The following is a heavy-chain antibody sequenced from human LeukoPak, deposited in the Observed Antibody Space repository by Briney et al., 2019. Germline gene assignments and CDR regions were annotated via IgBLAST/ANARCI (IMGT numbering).Heavy chain of an antibody. J-gene: IGHJ4*02. Sequence: ASVKVSCKASGYTLTGYYIHWVRQAPGQGLEWMGRINPNSGGTNYAQKFQGRVTMTRDTSINTAYMELNGLRSDDTAVYFCARDWGLYSSGTGPYYFDYWGQGTLVTVSS. CDR1: GYTLTGYY. V-gene: IGHV1-2*06. D-gene: IGHD6-19*01. CDR2: INPNSGGT. CDR3: ARDWGLYSSGTGPYYFDY.